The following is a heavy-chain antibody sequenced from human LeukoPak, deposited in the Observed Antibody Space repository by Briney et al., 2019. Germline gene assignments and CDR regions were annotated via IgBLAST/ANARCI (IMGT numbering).Heavy chain of an antibody. D-gene: IGHD3-16*02. V-gene: IGHV3-7*01. Sequence: GSLRLSCAASGFTFSSYWMSWVRQAPGKGLEWVANIKQDGSEKYYVDSVKGRFTISRDNAKNSLYLQMNSLRAEDTAVYYCVRAHYDYVWGSYRYSPDAFDIWGQGTMVTVSS. J-gene: IGHJ3*02. CDR2: IKQDGSEK. CDR1: GFTFSSYW. CDR3: VRAHYDYVWGSYRYSPDAFDI.